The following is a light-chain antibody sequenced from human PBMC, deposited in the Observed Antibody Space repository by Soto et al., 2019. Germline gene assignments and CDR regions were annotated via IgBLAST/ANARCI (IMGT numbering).Light chain of an antibody. CDR3: QQANSFPYT. CDR2: AAS. Sequence: IQMTHAPSSVSASGGDRVTSTCRASQGVSNWLAWYQQKPGKAPKLLIYAASTLRSGVPSRFRGSGSGTDFTFTISSLQPEDFATYYCQQANSFPYTFGQGTRLEIK. CDR1: QGVSNW. V-gene: IGKV1-12*01. J-gene: IGKJ5*01.